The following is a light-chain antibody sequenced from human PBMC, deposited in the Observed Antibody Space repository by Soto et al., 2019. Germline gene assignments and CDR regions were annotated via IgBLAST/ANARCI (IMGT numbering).Light chain of an antibody. Sequence: QSALTQPASVSGSPGQSITISCTGTSSDVGGYNYVSWYQQHPGKAPKLMIYDVSNRPSGVSNRFSGSKSGNTASLTISGLQAEDEADYYCNSYTSSSTPVVFGGGTKLTV. V-gene: IGLV2-14*01. CDR3: NSYTSSSTPVV. J-gene: IGLJ2*01. CDR1: SSDVGGYNY. CDR2: DVS.